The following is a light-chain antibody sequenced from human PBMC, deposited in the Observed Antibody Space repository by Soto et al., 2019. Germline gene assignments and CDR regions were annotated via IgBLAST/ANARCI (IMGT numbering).Light chain of an antibody. V-gene: IGLV2-23*01. CDR2: EDI. CDR1: SSDVGSYNL. J-gene: IGLJ1*01. Sequence: QSALTQPASVSGSPGQSITISCTGTSSDVGSYNLVSWYQQHPGKAPKLMIYEDIKRPSGVSDRFSGSKSGNTASLTISGLQIEDETDYYCCSYAGSSTYVFGGGTKLTVL. CDR3: CSYAGSSTYV.